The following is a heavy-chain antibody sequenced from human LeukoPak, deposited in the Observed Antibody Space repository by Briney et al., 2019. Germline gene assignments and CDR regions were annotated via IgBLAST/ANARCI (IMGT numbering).Heavy chain of an antibody. V-gene: IGHV3-33*01. Sequence: GGSLRLSCAASGFTFSSFGMHWVRQAPGKGLEWVAVIWCDGTNKYYADSVRGRFTIPRDNSKNTLYLQMNSLRAEDTAVYYCARDGSGYEIDYWGQGTLVTVSS. CDR2: IWCDGTNK. CDR1: GFTFSSFG. CDR3: ARDGSGYEIDY. J-gene: IGHJ4*02. D-gene: IGHD5-12*01.